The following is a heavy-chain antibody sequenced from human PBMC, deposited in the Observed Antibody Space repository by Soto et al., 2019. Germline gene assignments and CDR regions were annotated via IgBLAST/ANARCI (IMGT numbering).Heavy chain of an antibody. CDR1: GGSISSSSYS. CDR2: ISYSGST. J-gene: IGHJ5*02. V-gene: IGHV4-39*01. D-gene: IGHD2-15*01. Sequence: SETLSLTCIVSGGSISSSSYSWGWIRQPPGKGLEWIGSISYSGSTHYNPSLKSRVTISVDTSKNQFSLKLSSVTAADTAVYYCARDIVVLVAATSINWFDPWGQGTLVTVS. CDR3: ARDIVVLVAATSINWFDP.